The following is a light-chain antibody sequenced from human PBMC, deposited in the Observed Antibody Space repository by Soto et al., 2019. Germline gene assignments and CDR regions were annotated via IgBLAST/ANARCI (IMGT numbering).Light chain of an antibody. CDR3: QSYDSGLSGWL. V-gene: IGLV1-40*01. CDR1: SSNIGAVFD. J-gene: IGLJ2*01. Sequence: QSVLTQPPSVSGAPGQRVTISCTGSSSNIGAVFDVHWYQQVPGTAPKLLIYENTKRPSGVPDRFSGSKSGTSASLAITGLQAEDEADYYCQSYDSGLSGWLFGGGIKVTVL. CDR2: ENT.